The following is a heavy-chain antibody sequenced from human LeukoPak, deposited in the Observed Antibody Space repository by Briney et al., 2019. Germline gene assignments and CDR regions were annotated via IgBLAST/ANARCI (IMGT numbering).Heavy chain of an antibody. J-gene: IGHJ4*02. CDR3: ARHFGSGSYFGYDY. Sequence: SETLSLTCTVSVDSIGSYYWSWIRQPPGKGLEWIGYIYYSGSTNCNPSLKSRVTISADTSKNQFSLKLSSVTAADTAVYYCARHFGSGSYFGYDYWGQGTLVTVSS. CDR2: IYYSGST. CDR1: VDSIGSYY. V-gene: IGHV4-59*08. D-gene: IGHD3-10*01.